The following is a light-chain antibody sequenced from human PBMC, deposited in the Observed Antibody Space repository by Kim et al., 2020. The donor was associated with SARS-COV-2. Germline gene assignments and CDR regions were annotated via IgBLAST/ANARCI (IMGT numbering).Light chain of an antibody. Sequence: QSALTQHASVSGSPGQSITISCTGTSSDVGHYNSVSWYQQHPGKAPKLMIYDVTKRPSGVSIRFSGSKSGNTASLTISGLQAEDEADYYCNSYTSSTSDVFGTGTKVTV. J-gene: IGLJ1*01. V-gene: IGLV2-14*01. CDR2: DVT. CDR3: NSYTSSTSDV. CDR1: SSDVGHYNS.